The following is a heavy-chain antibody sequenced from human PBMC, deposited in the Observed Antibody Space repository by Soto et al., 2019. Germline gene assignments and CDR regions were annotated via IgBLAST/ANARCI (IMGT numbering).Heavy chain of an antibody. Sequence: EVQLVESGGGLVQPGGSLRLSCAASGFTFSSYEMNWVRQAPGKGLEWVSYISSSGSYIYYADSVKGRFTISRDNAKNSLYLQMNSLRAEDTAVYYCARDRRYSGSGDYWGQGTLVTVSS. CDR1: GFTFSSYE. D-gene: IGHD5-12*01. CDR3: ARDRRYSGSGDY. CDR2: ISSSGSYI. J-gene: IGHJ4*02. V-gene: IGHV3-48*03.